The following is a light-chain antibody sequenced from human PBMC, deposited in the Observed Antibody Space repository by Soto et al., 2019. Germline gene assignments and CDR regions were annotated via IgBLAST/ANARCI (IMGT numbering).Light chain of an antibody. V-gene: IGLV2-11*01. Sequence: QSALTQPRSVSGSPGQSVTISCTGTSSDVGNYNYVAWYQQHPGKAPKVMIYDVTKRPSGVPDRFSGSKSGITASLTISGLQADDEADYYWCSYPGSHTWVFGGGTKLTVL. CDR1: SSDVGNYNY. J-gene: IGLJ3*02. CDR3: CSYPGSHTWV. CDR2: DVT.